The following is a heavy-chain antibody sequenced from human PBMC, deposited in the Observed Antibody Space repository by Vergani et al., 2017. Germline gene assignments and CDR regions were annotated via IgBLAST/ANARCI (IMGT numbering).Heavy chain of an antibody. CDR2: IYSGGST. Sequence: APGKGLEWVSVIYSGGSTYYADSVKGRFTISRDNAKNSLFLQMNSLRAEDTAVYYCASPNDGRWTPYWYFDLWGRGTLVTVSS. CDR3: ASPNDGRWTPYWYFDL. V-gene: IGHV3-53*01. J-gene: IGHJ2*01. D-gene: IGHD1-1*01.